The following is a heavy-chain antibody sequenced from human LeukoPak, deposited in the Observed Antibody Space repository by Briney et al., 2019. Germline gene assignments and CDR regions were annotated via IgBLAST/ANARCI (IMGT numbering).Heavy chain of an antibody. CDR1: GGSISSYY. CDR3: ARDYGDYDTFDY. Sequence: SETLSLTCTVSGGSISSYYWSWIRQPPGKGLEWIGYIYYSGSTNYNPSLKSRVTISVDTSKNQFSLKLSSVTAEDTAVYYCARDYGDYDTFDYWGQGTLVTVSS. V-gene: IGHV4-59*12. D-gene: IGHD4-17*01. J-gene: IGHJ4*02. CDR2: IYYSGST.